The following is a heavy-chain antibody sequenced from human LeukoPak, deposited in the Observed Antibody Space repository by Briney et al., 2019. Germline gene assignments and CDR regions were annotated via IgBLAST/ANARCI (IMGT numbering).Heavy chain of an antibody. CDR1: GYTFTSYY. J-gene: IGHJ4*02. CDR2: INPSGGST. Sequence: ASVKVSCKASGYTFTSYYMHWVRQAPGQGLEWMGIINPSGGSTSYAQKFQGRVTMTRDTSTSTVHMELSSLRSEDTAVYYCARTYYYGSGSYSEYYFDYWGQGTLVTVSS. CDR3: ARTYYYGSGSYSEYYFDY. V-gene: IGHV1-46*01. D-gene: IGHD3-10*01.